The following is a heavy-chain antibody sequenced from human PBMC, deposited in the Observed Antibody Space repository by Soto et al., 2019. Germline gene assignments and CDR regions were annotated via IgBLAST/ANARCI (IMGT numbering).Heavy chain of an antibody. V-gene: IGHV3-21*01. CDR2: ISSSSSYI. CDR1: GFTFSSYS. CDR3: ARDFGHDYIWGSLLNF. J-gene: IGHJ4*02. D-gene: IGHD3-16*01. Sequence: EVQLVESGGGLVKPGGSLRLSCAASGFTFSSYSMNWVRQAPGKGLEWVSSISSSSSYIYYADSVKGRFTISRDNAENSLYLQMNSLRAGETGVYYCARDFGHDYIWGSLLNFWGQGTLVTVSS.